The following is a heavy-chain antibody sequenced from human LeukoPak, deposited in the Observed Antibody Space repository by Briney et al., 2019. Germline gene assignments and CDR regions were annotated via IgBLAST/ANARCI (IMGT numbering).Heavy chain of an antibody. CDR2: ISYDGNKK. J-gene: IGHJ4*02. Sequence: GGSLRLSCVVSGFTISTYALHWIRQAPGKGLEWVAVISYDGNKKDHADSVKGRFTISRDNSKNTLYLQMNSLKTEDTAVYFCASGGLIVAMTGGHFDYWGQGALVTVSS. CDR3: ASGGLIVAMTGGHFDY. V-gene: IGHV3-30-3*01. CDR1: GFTISTYA. D-gene: IGHD2-21*02.